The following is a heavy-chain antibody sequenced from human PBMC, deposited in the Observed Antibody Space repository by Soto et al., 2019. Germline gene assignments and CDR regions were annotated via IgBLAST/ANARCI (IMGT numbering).Heavy chain of an antibody. Sequence: PGESLKISCKGSGYSFTSYWIGWVRQMPGKGLEWKGIIYPGDSDTRYSPYFKGQVTISADKSISTAYLQWSSLKASDTAMYYCARTSAAGKYYYGMDVWGQGTTVTVSS. CDR2: IYPGDSDT. D-gene: IGHD6-13*01. V-gene: IGHV5-51*01. J-gene: IGHJ6*02. CDR1: GYSFTSYW. CDR3: ARTSAAGKYYYGMDV.